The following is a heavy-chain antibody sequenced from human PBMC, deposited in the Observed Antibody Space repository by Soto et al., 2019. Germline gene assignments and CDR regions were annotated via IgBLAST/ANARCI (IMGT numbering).Heavy chain of an antibody. Sequence: KPSETLSLTCAVSGYSISSGYYWGWIRQPPGKGLEWIGSIYHSGSTYYNPSLKSRVTISVDTSKNQFSLKLSSVTAADTAVYYCARDPYYYDSSGYYYYFDYWGQGTLVTVSS. CDR2: IYHSGST. D-gene: IGHD3-22*01. J-gene: IGHJ4*02. CDR3: ARDPYYYDSSGYYYYFDY. V-gene: IGHV4-38-2*02. CDR1: GYSISSGYY.